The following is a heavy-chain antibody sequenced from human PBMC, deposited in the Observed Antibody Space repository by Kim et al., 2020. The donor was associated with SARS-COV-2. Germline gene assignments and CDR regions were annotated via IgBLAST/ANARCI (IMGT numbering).Heavy chain of an antibody. V-gene: IGHV3-21*04. CDR3: ARALSSGWPHYYYGMDV. Sequence: GGSLRLSCAASGFTFSSYSMNWVRQAPGKGLEWVSSISSSSSYIYYADSVKARFTISRDNAKNSLYLQMNSLRAEDTAVYYCARALSSGWPHYYYGMDVWGQGTTVTVSS. CDR1: GFTFSSYS. J-gene: IGHJ6*02. CDR2: ISSSSSYI. D-gene: IGHD6-19*01.